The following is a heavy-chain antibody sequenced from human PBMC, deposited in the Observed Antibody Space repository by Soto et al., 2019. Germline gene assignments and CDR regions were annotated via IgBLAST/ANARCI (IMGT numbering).Heavy chain of an antibody. D-gene: IGHD6-13*01. V-gene: IGHV3-11*01. CDR3: ARDVAAAGTD. Sequence: GGSLRLSCAASGFTFSDYYMSWIRQAPGKGLQWVSYISSSGSSIYYAESVKGRFTISRDNAKNSLYLQMNSLRSEDTAVYYCARDVAAAGTDWGQGTLVTVSS. CDR2: ISSSGSSI. CDR1: GFTFSDYY. J-gene: IGHJ4*02.